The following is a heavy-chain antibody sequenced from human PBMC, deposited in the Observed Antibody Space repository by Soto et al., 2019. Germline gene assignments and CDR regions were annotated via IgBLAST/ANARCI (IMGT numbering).Heavy chain of an antibody. D-gene: IGHD6-19*01. CDR1: RVAFSKFI. J-gene: IGHJ6*02. CDR2: IIPIFGTA. Sequence: SVKVSCKASRVAFSKFIVTWVRQAPGLGLEWVGGIIPIFGTANYAQKFQGRVTITADESTSTSYMEVNNLRSEDTAVYYCAKVRYSSPMGYYYGMDVWGQ. CDR3: AKVRYSSPMGYYYGMDV. V-gene: IGHV1-69*13.